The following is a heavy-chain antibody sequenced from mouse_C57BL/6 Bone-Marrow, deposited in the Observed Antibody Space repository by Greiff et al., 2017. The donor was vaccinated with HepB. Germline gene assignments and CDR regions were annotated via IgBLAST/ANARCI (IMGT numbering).Heavy chain of an antibody. CDR2: IHPNSGST. V-gene: IGHV1-64*01. D-gene: IGHD3-1*01. Sequence: VQLQQPGAELVKPGASVKLSCKASGYTFTSYWLHWVTQRPGQGLEWIGMIHPNSGSTNYNEKFKSKATLTVDKSSSTSYMQLSSLTSEASAFYYSARSGGYYAMDYWGQGTSVTVSS. CDR3: ARSGGYYAMDY. CDR1: GYTFTSYW. J-gene: IGHJ4*01.